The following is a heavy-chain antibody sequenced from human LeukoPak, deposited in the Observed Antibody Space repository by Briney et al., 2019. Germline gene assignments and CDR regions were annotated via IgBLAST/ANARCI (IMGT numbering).Heavy chain of an antibody. CDR2: IIPILGIA. V-gene: IGHV1-69*04. CDR1: GGTFSSYT. D-gene: IGHD5-18*01. CDR3: ARDGDTAMYYFDY. J-gene: IGHJ4*02. Sequence: ASVKVSCKASGGTFSSYTISWVRQAPGQGLEWMGRIIPILGIANYAQKFQGRVTITADKSTNTAYMELSSLRSEDTAVYYCARDGDTAMYYFDYWGQGTLVTVSS.